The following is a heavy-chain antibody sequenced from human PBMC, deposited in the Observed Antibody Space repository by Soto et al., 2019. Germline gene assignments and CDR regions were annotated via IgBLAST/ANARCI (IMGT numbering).Heavy chain of an antibody. CDR2: IIPILGIA. Sequence: QVQLVQSGAEVKKPASSVKFSCKASGGTFRSYTISWVRQAPGQGLEWMGRIIPILGIANYAQKFQGRVTITADQSTSTAYVELSSVRSEDTAVYYCARAKRVDYVFDWFDPWGQGTLVTVSS. CDR3: ARAKRVDYVFDWFDP. V-gene: IGHV1-69*02. CDR1: GGTFRSYT. D-gene: IGHD4-17*01. J-gene: IGHJ5*02.